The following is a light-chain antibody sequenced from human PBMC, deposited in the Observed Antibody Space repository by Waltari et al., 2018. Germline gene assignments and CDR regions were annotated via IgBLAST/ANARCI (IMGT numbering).Light chain of an antibody. CDR2: KAS. Sequence: ARQRIRKWLAMYQQKQGKAPNLLIDKASSLESGVPSRFSGSGSRTDVSLTISSLQPDVLADYYRQQYNRYSLRTLGAGTKIEIK. CDR1: QRIRKW. J-gene: IGKJ4*01. V-gene: IGKV1-5*03. CDR3: QQYNRYSLRT.